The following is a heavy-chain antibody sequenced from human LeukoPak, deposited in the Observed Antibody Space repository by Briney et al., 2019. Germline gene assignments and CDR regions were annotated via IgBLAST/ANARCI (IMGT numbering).Heavy chain of an antibody. Sequence: PSETLSLTCAVYGGSFSGYYWSWIRQPPGKGLEWIGEINHSGSTNYNPSLKSRVTISVDTSKNEFSLKLSSVTAADTAVYYCARTTPPWSGYINHAFDTWGQGTMVTVSS. J-gene: IGHJ3*02. V-gene: IGHV4-34*01. CDR3: ARTTPPWSGYINHAFDT. D-gene: IGHD3-3*01. CDR2: INHSGST. CDR1: GGSFSGYY.